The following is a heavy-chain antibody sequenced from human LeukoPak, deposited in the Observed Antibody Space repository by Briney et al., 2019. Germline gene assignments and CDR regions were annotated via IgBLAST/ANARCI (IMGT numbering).Heavy chain of an antibody. CDR2: INSDGTST. J-gene: IGHJ4*02. V-gene: IGHV3-74*01. CDR3: VRGAPFDY. CDR1: GFTFTSYC. D-gene: IGHD1-26*01. Sequence: GGSLRLSCAASGFTFTSYCMHWVPQAPGKGLVWVSRINSDGTSTAYADSVKGRFTISRDNAKNMLYLQMNSLRVDDTAVYYCVRGAPFDYWGQGTLVAVSS.